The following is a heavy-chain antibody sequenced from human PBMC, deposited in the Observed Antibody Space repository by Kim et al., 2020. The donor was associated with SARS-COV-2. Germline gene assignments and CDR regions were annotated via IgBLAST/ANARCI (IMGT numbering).Heavy chain of an antibody. D-gene: IGHD7-27*01. V-gene: IGHV4-39*07. CDR2: LYRTGKT. Sequence: SETLSLTCTVYGASVSSRSYDWGWIRQPPGKGLEWIGTLYRTGKTYYNPSLKSRVTISVDTSKNQFSLNLSSVTAAHSAVYYCAKGTGTALGAGIDYWG. CDR3: AKGTGTALGAGIDY. CDR1: GASVSSRSYD. J-gene: IGHJ4*01.